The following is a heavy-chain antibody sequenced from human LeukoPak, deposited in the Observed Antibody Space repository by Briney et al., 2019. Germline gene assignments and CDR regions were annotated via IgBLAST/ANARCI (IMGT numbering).Heavy chain of an antibody. CDR1: GSSFSTYW. Sequence: GESLQISCKCFGSSFSTYWIAWVRQLPGKGLEWMGIIYPRDSDTRYSPSFQGQVTISADKSISTAYLHWSSLKASDTAIYYCARSSGASDYWGQGTLVSVSS. CDR2: IYPRDSDT. D-gene: IGHD2-15*01. J-gene: IGHJ4*02. CDR3: ARSSGASDY. V-gene: IGHV5-51*01.